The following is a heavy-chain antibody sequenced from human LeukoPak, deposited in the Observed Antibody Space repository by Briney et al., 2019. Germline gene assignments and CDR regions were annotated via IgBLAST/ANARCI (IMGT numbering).Heavy chain of an antibody. CDR1: GASISSASYY. CDR2: IYTSGST. Sequence: SETLSLTCTVSGASISSASYYWSWIRQPAGKGLEWIGRIYTSGSTNYNPSLKRRVTISVDTSKNQFSLKLNSVTAADTAVYYCARVIFGVALDYWGQGTLVTVSS. CDR3: ARVIFGVALDY. D-gene: IGHD3-3*01. J-gene: IGHJ4*02. V-gene: IGHV4-61*02.